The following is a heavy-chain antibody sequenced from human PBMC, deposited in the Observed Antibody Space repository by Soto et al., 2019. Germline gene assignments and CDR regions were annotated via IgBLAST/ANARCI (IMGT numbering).Heavy chain of an antibody. Sequence: SQTLSLTCAISGDSVSSNSAAWNWIRQPPSRGLEWLGRTYYRSKWYNDYAVSVKSRITINPDTSKNQFSLQLNSVTPEDTAVYYCARDLQVSIAAAGSNWFDPWGQGTLVTVSS. V-gene: IGHV6-1*01. CDR2: TYYRSKWYN. CDR1: GDSVSSNSAA. J-gene: IGHJ5*02. D-gene: IGHD6-13*01. CDR3: ARDLQVSIAAAGSNWFDP.